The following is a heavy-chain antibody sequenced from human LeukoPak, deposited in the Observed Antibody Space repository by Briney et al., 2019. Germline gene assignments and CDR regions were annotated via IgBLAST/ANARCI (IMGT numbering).Heavy chain of an antibody. CDR3: ARGPYSYDSSGAFDI. CDR1: GYSISSGYY. D-gene: IGHD3-22*01. V-gene: IGHV4-38-2*02. J-gene: IGHJ3*02. Sequence: SETLSLTCTVSGYSISSGYYWGWIRQPPRKGVEWIGSIYHSGSTYYNPSLKSRVTISVDTSKNQFSLKLSSVTAADTAVYFCARGPYSYDSSGAFDIWGQGTMVTVSS. CDR2: IYHSGST.